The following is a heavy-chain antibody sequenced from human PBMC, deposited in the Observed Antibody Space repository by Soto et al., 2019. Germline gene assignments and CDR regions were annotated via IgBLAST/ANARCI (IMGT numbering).Heavy chain of an antibody. CDR2: ISGSGGST. CDR1: GFTLCRYA. D-gene: IGHD3-9*01. CDR3: AKGPYYDILTGYSDY. J-gene: IGHJ4*02. Sequence: GGALRLSRAAPGFTLCRYAMGRGRPAPGEGLEWVSAISGSGGSTYYADSVKGRFTISRDNSKNTLYLQMNSLRAEDTAVYYCAKGPYYDILTGYSDYWGQGTLVTVSS. V-gene: IGHV3-23*01.